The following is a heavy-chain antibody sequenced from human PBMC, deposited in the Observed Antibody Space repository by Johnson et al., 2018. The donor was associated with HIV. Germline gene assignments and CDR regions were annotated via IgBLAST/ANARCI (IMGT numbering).Heavy chain of an antibody. V-gene: IGHV3-15*01. J-gene: IGHJ3*02. CDR1: GFTFSNYG. Sequence: VQLVESGGGVVQPGRSLRLSCAASGFTFSNYGMHWVRQAPGKGLEWVGRIKSKTDGGTTDYAAPVKGRFTISRDDSKNTLYLQMNSLRVEDTAVYYCASADVFDIWGQGTVVTV. CDR2: IKSKTDGGTT. CDR3: ASADVFDI.